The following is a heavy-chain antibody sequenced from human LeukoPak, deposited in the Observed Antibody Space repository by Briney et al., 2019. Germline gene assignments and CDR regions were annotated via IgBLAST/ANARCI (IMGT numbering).Heavy chain of an antibody. Sequence: PGRSLRLSCAASGISFSSFGMHWVRQAPGKWLEWVTFIRYDGHNKYYADSVKGRFTISRDNSKNTLYLQMNSLRPEDTAVYYCAKSQNYYDNSGYYYLDYWGQGNLVTVSS. CDR3: AKSQNYYDNSGYYYLDY. J-gene: IGHJ4*02. D-gene: IGHD3-22*01. CDR1: GISFSSFG. CDR2: IRYDGHNK. V-gene: IGHV3-30*02.